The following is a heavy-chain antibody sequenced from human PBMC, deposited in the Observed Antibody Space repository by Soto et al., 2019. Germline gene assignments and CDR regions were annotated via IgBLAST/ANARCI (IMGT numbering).Heavy chain of an antibody. CDR1: GDSVSSNSAA. Sequence: SQTLSLTCAISGDSVSSNSAAWNWIRQSPSRGLEWLGRTYYRSKWYNDYAVSVKSRITINPDTSKNQFSLQLNSVTPEDTAVYYCARDGGYSYGWSYYGMDVWGQGTTVTVSS. J-gene: IGHJ6*02. CDR2: TYYRSKWYN. CDR3: ARDGGYSYGWSYYGMDV. V-gene: IGHV6-1*01. D-gene: IGHD5-18*01.